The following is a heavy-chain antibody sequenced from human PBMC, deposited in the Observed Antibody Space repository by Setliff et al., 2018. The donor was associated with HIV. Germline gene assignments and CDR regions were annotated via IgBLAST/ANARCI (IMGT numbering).Heavy chain of an antibody. V-gene: IGHV1-2*06. CDR1: GYTFTGNY. J-gene: IGHJ3*02. D-gene: IGHD2-2*01. Sequence: ASVKVSCKASGYTFTGNYMHWVRQAPGQGLEWMGRINPNSGGTNYAQKFQGRVTMTRDTSISTAYMELSRLRSDGTAVYYCARQLVPAARVSSFNKIIREAFDIWGQGTLVTVSS. CDR3: ARQLVPAARVSSFNKIIREAFDI. CDR2: INPNSGGT.